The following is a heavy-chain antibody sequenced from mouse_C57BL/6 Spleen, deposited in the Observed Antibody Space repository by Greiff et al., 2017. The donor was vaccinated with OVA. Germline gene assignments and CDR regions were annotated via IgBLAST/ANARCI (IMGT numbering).Heavy chain of an antibody. CDR2: INPSNGGT. CDR3: ARRPYYYGSSYDWYFDV. J-gene: IGHJ1*03. Sequence: VQLQQSGTELVKPGASVKLSCKASGYTFTSYWMHWVKPRPGQGLEWIGNINPSNGGTNYNETFKSKATLTVDKSSSTAYMQLSSLTSEDSAVYYCARRPYYYGSSYDWYFDVWGTGTTVTVSS. V-gene: IGHV1-53*01. D-gene: IGHD1-1*01. CDR1: GYTFTSYW.